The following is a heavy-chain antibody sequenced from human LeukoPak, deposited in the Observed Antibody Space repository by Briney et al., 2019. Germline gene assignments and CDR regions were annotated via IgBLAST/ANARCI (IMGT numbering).Heavy chain of an antibody. J-gene: IGHJ5*02. V-gene: IGHV1-69*04. Sequence: ASVKVSCKASGGTFSSYAISWVRQAPGQGLEWMGRIIPILGIANYAQKFQGRVTITADKSTSTAYMELSSLRSEDTAVYSCGRVPAVAGTAGWFDPWGQGTLVTVSS. CDR1: GGTFSSYA. D-gene: IGHD6-19*01. CDR2: IIPILGIA. CDR3: GRVPAVAGTAGWFDP.